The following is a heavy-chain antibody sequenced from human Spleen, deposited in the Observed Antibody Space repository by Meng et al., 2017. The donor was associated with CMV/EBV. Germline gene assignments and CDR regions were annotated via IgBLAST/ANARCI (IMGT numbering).Heavy chain of an antibody. Sequence: GGSLRLSCAASGFTFSDYWMAWVRQTPGKGLEWVANIKRDGSEKYYVDSVKGRFTVSRDNARNSLYLQMNSLRAEDMALYYCAKVNLGYFDCWGQGTLVTVSS. D-gene: IGHD7-27*01. CDR1: GFTFSDYW. J-gene: IGHJ4*02. V-gene: IGHV3-7*03. CDR2: IKRDGSEK. CDR3: AKVNLGYFDC.